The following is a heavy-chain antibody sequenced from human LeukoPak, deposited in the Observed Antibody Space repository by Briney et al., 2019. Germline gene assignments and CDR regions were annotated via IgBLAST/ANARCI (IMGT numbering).Heavy chain of an antibody. D-gene: IGHD2-15*01. CDR2: IKQDGSEK. Sequence: GGSLRLSCAASGFTFSRYWMIWVRQAPGKGLEWVANIKQDGSEKYYVDSVKGRFTISRDNAKNSLYLQMNSLRADDTAMYYCARCYCSGDSSDSDAFDIWGQGTMVTVSS. CDR3: ARCYCSGDSSDSDAFDI. V-gene: IGHV3-7*01. CDR1: GFTFSRYW. J-gene: IGHJ3*02.